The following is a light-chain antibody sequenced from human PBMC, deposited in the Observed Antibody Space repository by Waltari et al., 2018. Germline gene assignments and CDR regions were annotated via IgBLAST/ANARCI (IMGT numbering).Light chain of an antibody. CDR3: ATWDDSLNGVV. CDR1: GSNIGINS. CDR2: FNN. Sequence: QSVLAQPPSASGTPGQGVTISCYGRGSNIGINSANWYQQLPGTAPNLLIFFNNQRPSGVPDRFSGSKSGTSASLAISGLQSEDEADYYCATWDDSLNGVVFGGGTKVTVL. J-gene: IGLJ3*02. V-gene: IGLV1-44*01.